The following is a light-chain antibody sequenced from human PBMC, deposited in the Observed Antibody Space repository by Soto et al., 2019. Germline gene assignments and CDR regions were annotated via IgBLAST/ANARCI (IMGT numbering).Light chain of an antibody. CDR2: DVS. J-gene: IGLJ2*01. Sequence: QSALTQPASVSGSPGQSITISCTGTSSDVGGYNYVSWYQQHPGKAPKLMIYDVSNRPSGVSNRFSGSKSGNTACLTISGLQAEDEADYYCSSYTSSSTPLPSVVFGGGTKVTVL. CDR3: SSYTSSSTPLPSVV. CDR1: SSDVGGYNY. V-gene: IGLV2-14*01.